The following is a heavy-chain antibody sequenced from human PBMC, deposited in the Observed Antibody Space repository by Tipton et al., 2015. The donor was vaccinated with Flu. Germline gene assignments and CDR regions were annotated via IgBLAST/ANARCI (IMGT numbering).Heavy chain of an antibody. Sequence: TLSLTCTVSGGSISSSSYYWGWIRQPPGKGLEWIGYIYYSGSTYYNPPLKSRVTMSVDTSKNQFSLKLSSVTAADTAVYYCARHSIYDFWSGYPLNWFDPWGQGTLVTVSS. J-gene: IGHJ5*02. V-gene: IGHV4-39*01. CDR3: ARHSIYDFWSGYPLNWFDP. CDR1: GGSISSSSYY. D-gene: IGHD3-3*01. CDR2: IYYSGST.